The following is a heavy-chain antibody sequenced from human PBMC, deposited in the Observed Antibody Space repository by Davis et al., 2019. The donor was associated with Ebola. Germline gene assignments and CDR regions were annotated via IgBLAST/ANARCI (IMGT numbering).Heavy chain of an antibody. CDR3: ARVGVSVRNYYYGMDV. CDR2: INPSGCST. J-gene: IGHJ6*02. CDR1: GYTFTSYY. D-gene: IGHD5/OR15-5a*01. V-gene: IGHV1-46*01. Sequence: ASVKVSCKASGYTFTSYYMHWVRQAPGQGLEWMGIINPSGCSTSYAQKFQGRVTMTRDTSTSTVYMELSSLRSEDTAVYYCARVGVSVRNYYYGMDVWGQGTTVTVSS.